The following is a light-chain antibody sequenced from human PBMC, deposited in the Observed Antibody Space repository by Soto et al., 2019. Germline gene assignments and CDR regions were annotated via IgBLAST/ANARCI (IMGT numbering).Light chain of an antibody. J-gene: IGKJ2*01. CDR2: SAS. CDR1: QSVSSN. CDR3: QQYDEWPFT. Sequence: EVVMTQSPAILSVSPGERATLPCRASQSVSSNLAWYQQKPGQAPRLLISSASIRATGIPARFSGSGSGTEFTLTISSLQSEDFGIYYCQQYDEWPFTFDQGTKLEIK. V-gene: IGKV3D-15*01.